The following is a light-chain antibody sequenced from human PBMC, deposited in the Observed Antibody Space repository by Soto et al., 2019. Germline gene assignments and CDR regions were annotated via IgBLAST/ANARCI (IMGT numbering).Light chain of an antibody. J-gene: IGKJ2*01. CDR1: QSVSTN. CDR3: HQRRHWPRT. Sequence: EVVMTQSPATLSVSPGERATLSCRASQSVSTNLVWYQQKPGQAPRLLIYDASTRATGIPDRFTGSGSGTKFTLTISSLQSEDFAVYYCHQRRHWPRTFGQGTKREIK. CDR2: DAS. V-gene: IGKV3-15*01.